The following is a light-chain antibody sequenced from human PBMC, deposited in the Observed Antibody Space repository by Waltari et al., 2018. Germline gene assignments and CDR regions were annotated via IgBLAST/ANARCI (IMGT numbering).Light chain of an antibody. Sequence: EIVMTQSPATLSVSPGERATLSCRASHSVSSNLAWYQQKPGQAHRLLIYGASTRATGIPARFSGSGSGTEFTLTISSLQSEDFAVYYCQQYNNWPHTFGQGTKLEIK. J-gene: IGKJ2*01. V-gene: IGKV3-15*01. CDR1: HSVSSN. CDR2: GAS. CDR3: QQYNNWPHT.